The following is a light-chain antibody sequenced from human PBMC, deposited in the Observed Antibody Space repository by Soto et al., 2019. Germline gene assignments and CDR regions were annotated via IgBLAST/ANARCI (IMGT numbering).Light chain of an antibody. CDR1: SSDVGGYNY. V-gene: IGLV2-14*01. CDR3: SSYTSSSTR. Sequence: QSALTQPASVSGSPGQSITISCTGTSSDVGGYNYVSWYQQHPGKAPKLMIYDVSNRPSGVSNRFSGSKSGNTASLTISGLQAEVEADYYCSSYTSSSTRFGTGTKVTVL. J-gene: IGLJ1*01. CDR2: DVS.